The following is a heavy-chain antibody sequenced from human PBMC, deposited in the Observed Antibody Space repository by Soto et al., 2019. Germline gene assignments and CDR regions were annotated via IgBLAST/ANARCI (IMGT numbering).Heavy chain of an antibody. V-gene: IGHV3-49*05. D-gene: IGHD5-18*01. Sequence: EVQLVESGGGLVRPGRSLRLSCTASGFTFGDYAMSWFRQAPGKGLEWVGFIRRKAYGGTTEYAASVKGRFTISRDDSKSLAYLQMNSLKTEDTDVYYCTRDVNSYALDWGQGTLVTVSS. CDR1: GFTFGDYA. CDR3: TRDVNSYALD. J-gene: IGHJ4*02. CDR2: IRRKAYGGTT.